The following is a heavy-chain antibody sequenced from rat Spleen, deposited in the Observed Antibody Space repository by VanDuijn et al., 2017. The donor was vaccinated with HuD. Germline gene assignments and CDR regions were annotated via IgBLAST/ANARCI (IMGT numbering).Heavy chain of an antibody. V-gene: IGHV5S14*01. J-gene: IGHJ2*01. CDR1: GFTFSNYG. Sequence: EVQLVESGGGLVQPGRSLKLSCAASGFTFSNYGMAWGRQTPTKGLAWVASISTGGVNTYYRDSVKGRFTITRDKAKNTQYLQMDSLRSEDTATYYCARLSELRDYFDHWGQGVMVTVSS. CDR2: ISTGGVNT. CDR3: ARLSELRDYFDH. D-gene: IGHD1-11*01.